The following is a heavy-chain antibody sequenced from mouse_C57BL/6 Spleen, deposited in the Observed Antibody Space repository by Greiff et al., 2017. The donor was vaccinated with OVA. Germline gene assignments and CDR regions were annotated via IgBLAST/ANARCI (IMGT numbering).Heavy chain of an antibody. CDR1: GYTFTSYW. J-gene: IGHJ1*03. CDR2: IHPNSGST. Sequence: QVQLQQPGAELVKPGASVKLSCKASGYTFTSYWMHWVKQRPGQGLEWIGMIHPNSGSTNYNEKFKSKATLTVDKSASTAYMQLSSLTSEDSAVYYCARSTTGTYFDVWGTGTTVTVSS. D-gene: IGHD4-1*02. V-gene: IGHV1-64*01. CDR3: ARSTTGTYFDV.